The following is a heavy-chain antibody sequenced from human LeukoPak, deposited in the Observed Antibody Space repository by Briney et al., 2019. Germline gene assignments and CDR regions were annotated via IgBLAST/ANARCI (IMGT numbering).Heavy chain of an antibody. D-gene: IGHD5-18*01. V-gene: IGHV1-46*01. J-gene: IGHJ5*02. CDR2: INPSGGST. Sequence: EASVKVSCKASGYTFTGYYMHWVRQAPGQGLEWMGIINPSGGSTSYAQKFQGRVTMTRDTSTNTVYMELSRLRSDDTAVYYCARDIVMVTYWFDPWGQGTLVTVSS. CDR3: ARDIVMVTYWFDP. CDR1: GYTFTGYY.